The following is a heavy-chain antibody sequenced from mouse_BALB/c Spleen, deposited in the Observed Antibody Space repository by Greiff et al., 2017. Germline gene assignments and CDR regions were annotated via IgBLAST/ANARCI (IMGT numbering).Heavy chain of an antibody. Sequence: VMLVESGPELVRPGVSVKISCKGSGYTFTDYAMHWVKQSHAKSLEWIGVISTYYGNTNYNQKFKGKATMTVDKSSSTAYMELARLTSEDSAIYYCARGAVVATEAMDYWGQGTSVTVSS. J-gene: IGHJ4*01. CDR1: GYTFTDYA. CDR2: ISTYYGNT. CDR3: ARGAVVATEAMDY. D-gene: IGHD1-1*01. V-gene: IGHV1-67*01.